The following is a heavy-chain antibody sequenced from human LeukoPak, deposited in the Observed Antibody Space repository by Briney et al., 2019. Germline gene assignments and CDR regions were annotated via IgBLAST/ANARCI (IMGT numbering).Heavy chain of an antibody. V-gene: IGHV1-2*02. Sequence: ASVKVSCKASEYPFTGYYMHWLRQAPGQGLEWMGWINPNTGGTKYAQKFQGRVTMTRDTSITTAYMELSSLRSDDTAVFYCARGRGGDWTNYFDYWGQGSFVTVSS. D-gene: IGHD2-21*02. CDR2: INPNTGGT. CDR1: EYPFTGYY. J-gene: IGHJ4*02. CDR3: ARGRGGDWTNYFDY.